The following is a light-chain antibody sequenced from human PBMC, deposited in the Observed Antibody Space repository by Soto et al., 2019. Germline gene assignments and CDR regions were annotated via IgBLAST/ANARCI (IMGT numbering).Light chain of an antibody. CDR2: DAS. J-gene: IGKJ1*01. Sequence: EIVLTHSPATLSLSPWEIATLSCRASQSVSSSLAWYQQKPGQAPRLLLYDASNRATGIPARFSGSGSGTEFTLTISSLQSEDFAVYYCQQYNNWPPRRTFGQGTKVDIK. V-gene: IGKV3-11*01. CDR3: QQYNNWPPRRT. CDR1: QSVSSS.